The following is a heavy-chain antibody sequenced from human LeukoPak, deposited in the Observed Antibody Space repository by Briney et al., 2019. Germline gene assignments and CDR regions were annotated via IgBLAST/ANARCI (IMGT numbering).Heavy chain of an antibody. V-gene: IGHV4-39*01. CDR1: GGSVSSISSY. J-gene: IGHJ4*02. D-gene: IGHD3-22*01. CDR3: ARHYYDSSGLAYYFDN. CDR2: IRYSGRT. Sequence: PSETLSLTCTVSGGSVSSISSYWGWIRQPPGKGLEWIGSIRYSGRTYYNLSLQSRVTMSVDTSKNRFSLRLSSVTAADTAVYSCARHYYDSSGLAYYFDNWGQGTLVTVSS.